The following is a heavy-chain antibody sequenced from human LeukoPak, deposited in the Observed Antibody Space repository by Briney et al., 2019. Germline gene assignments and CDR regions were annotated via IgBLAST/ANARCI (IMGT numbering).Heavy chain of an antibody. CDR2: IYSGGST. V-gene: IGHV3-66*01. CDR3: ASRPYCGGDCYSAP. Sequence: PGGSLRLSCAASGFTVSSIYMSWVRQAPGKGLEWVSVIYSGGSTYYADSVKGRFTISRDNSKNTLYLQMNSLRAEDTAVYYCASRPYCGGDCYSAPWGQGTLVTVSS. D-gene: IGHD2-21*02. CDR1: GFTVSSIY. J-gene: IGHJ5*02.